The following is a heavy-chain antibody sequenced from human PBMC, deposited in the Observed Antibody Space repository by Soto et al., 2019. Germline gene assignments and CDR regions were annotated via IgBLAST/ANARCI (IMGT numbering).Heavy chain of an antibody. D-gene: IGHD2-21*02. J-gene: IGHJ3*01. V-gene: IGHV3-23*01. CDR1: GFTFSAYA. CDR2: VGGSDTDK. Sequence: EVQLLESGGGVVQPGGSLRLSCAASGFTFSAYAMSWVRQAPGKGLQWVSGVGGSDTDKHYADSVRGRFTVSRDNFMTALYPQMISQRAGATAVYYCAKDATAVKGEWYPLDLWGQGTELSV. CDR3: AKDATAVKGEWYPLDL.